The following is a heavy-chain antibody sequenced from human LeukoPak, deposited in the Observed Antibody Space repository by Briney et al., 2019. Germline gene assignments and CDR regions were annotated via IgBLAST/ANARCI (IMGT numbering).Heavy chain of an antibody. CDR1: GFTFSSYA. CDR2: ISGSGGST. J-gene: IGHJ4*02. V-gene: IGHV3-23*01. Sequence: GESLRLSCAASGFTFSSYAMSWVRQAPGKGLEWVSAISGSGGSTYYADSVKGRFTISRDNSKNTLYLQMNSLKTEDTALYYCTADLRGDYAPSLASWGQGTLVTVSS. D-gene: IGHD4-17*01. CDR3: TADLRGDYAPSLAS.